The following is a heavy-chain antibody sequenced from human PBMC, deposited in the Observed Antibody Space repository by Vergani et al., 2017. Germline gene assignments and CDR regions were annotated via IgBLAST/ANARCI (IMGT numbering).Heavy chain of an antibody. CDR2: INPNSGGT. D-gene: IGHD5-12*01. J-gene: IGHJ4*02. V-gene: IGHV1-2*02. CDR3: ARAIKRGYSGYDWGY. Sequence: QVQLVQSGAEVKKPGASVKVSCKASGYTFTGYYMHWVRQAPGQGLEWMGWINPNSGGTNYAQKFQGRVTMTRDTSISTAYMELSRLRSDDTAVYYCARAIKRGYSGYDWGYWGQGTLVTVSA. CDR1: GYTFTGYY.